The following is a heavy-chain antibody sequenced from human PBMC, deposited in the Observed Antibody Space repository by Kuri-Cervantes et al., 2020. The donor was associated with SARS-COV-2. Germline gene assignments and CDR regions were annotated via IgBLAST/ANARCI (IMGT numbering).Heavy chain of an antibody. CDR1: GFTFSSYS. Sequence: GGSLRLSCAASGFTFSSYSMNWVRQAPGKGLEWVSSISSSSYIYYADSVKGRFTISRDNAKNSLYLQMNSLRAEDTAVYYCARDEVVVVPAALSGWYYYGMDDWGQGTTVTVSS. V-gene: IGHV3-21*01. J-gene: IGHJ6*02. D-gene: IGHD2-2*01. CDR2: ISSSSYI. CDR3: ARDEVVVVPAALSGWYYYGMDD.